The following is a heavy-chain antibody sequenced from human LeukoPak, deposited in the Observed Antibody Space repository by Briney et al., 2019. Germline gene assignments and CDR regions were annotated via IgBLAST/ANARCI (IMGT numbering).Heavy chain of an antibody. V-gene: IGHV4-59*01. D-gene: IGHD2-8*01. CDR1: GGSISIYY. J-gene: IGHJ5*02. CDR3: PRVRRYCTNGVCPTGFDP. Sequence: PSETLSPTRTVSGGSISIYYGSWIRQPPGKGLEWIGYIYYSGSTNYNPSLKSRVTISVDTSKHRFSLKLSSVTTSAASLIYCPRVRRYCTNGVCPTGFDPWGQGTLVTVSS. CDR2: IYYSGST.